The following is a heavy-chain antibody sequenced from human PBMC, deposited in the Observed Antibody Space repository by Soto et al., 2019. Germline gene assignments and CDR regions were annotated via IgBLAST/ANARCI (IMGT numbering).Heavy chain of an antibody. CDR3: AEGPSHSWVPFHY. CDR2: ISAGGGST. V-gene: IGHV3-23*01. J-gene: IGHJ4*02. CDR1: GFTFSNFA. Sequence: GGSLRLSCAASGFTFSNFAMNWVRQAPGKGLEWVSGISAGGGSTYYADSVRGRFTISRDNSKNTLSLQMNSLRAEDTAVYYCAEGPSHSWVPFHYWGQGTLVTVSS. D-gene: IGHD6-13*01.